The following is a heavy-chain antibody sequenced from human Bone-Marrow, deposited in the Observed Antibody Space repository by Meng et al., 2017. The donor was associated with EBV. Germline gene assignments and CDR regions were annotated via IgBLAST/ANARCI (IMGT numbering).Heavy chain of an antibody. CDR1: GASIRGINW. CDR2: IYHRGST. D-gene: IGHD3-22*01. J-gene: IGHJ4*02. CDR3: ARDQGYYDSRGFDY. V-gene: IGHV4-4*02. Sequence: GAGPGLVKPWGSPSPAWAVAGASIRGINWWGWVGQPPGKGLEWIGEIYHRGSTNYNPSLKGRVTISVDKSKNQFSLKLGSVTAADTAVYYCARDQGYYDSRGFDYWGQGTLVTVSS.